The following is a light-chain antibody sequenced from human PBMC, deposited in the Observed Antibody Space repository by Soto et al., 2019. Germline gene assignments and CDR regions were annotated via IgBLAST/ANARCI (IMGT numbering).Light chain of an antibody. CDR3: GGWDDSLSGPV. CDR2: RNN. V-gene: IGLV1-47*01. J-gene: IGLJ2*01. CDR1: SSNIGSNY. Sequence: QTVVTQPPSASGTPGQRVNISCSGSSSNIGSNYVYWYRQFPGTAPKLLIQRNNQRPSGVPARFPGSKSGTSASLAISGLRSEDEADYYCGGWDDSLSGPVFGGGTKVTVL.